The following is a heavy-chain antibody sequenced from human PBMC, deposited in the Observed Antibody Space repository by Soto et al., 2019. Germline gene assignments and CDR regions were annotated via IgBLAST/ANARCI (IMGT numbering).Heavy chain of an antibody. CDR3: GRVMRSLLSITALDT. J-gene: IGHJ5*02. D-gene: IGHD3-10*01. V-gene: IGHV1-46*01. CDR2: IDPSGGKT. Sequence: GASVKVSCKASGYTLTRDQIHWVRQAPGQGLEWMGMIDPSGGKTNYAQKFQGRVTMTRDTSTSTVYMALSSLRSEDTAIYFCGRVMRSLLSITALDTWGQGTLVTVSS. CDR1: GYTLTRDQ.